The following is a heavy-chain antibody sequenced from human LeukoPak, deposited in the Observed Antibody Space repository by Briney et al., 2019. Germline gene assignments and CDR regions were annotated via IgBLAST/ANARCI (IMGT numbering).Heavy chain of an antibody. D-gene: IGHD3-3*01. Sequence: SQTLSLTCTVSGVSISSGGYYWSRIRQHPGKGLEWIRYIYYSGSTYYNPSLKSRVTISVDTSKNQFSLKLSSVTAADTAVYYCASRYDFWSGYSRSYHYWGQGTLVTVSS. J-gene: IGHJ4*02. CDR1: GVSISSGGYY. CDR2: IYYSGST. V-gene: IGHV4-31*03. CDR3: ASRYDFWSGYSRSYHY.